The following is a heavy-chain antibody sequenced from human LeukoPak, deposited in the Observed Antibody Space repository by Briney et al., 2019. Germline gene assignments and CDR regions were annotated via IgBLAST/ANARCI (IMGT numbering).Heavy chain of an antibody. CDR1: GFTFSSYA. CDR2: ISGSGGST. D-gene: IGHD3-10*01. J-gene: IGHJ4*02. Sequence: GGSLRLSCAASGFTFSSYAMSWVRQAPGKGLEWVPAISGSGGSTYYADSVKGRFTISRDNSKNTLYLQMNSLRAEDTAVYYCAKDDMVRGVIIPTYFDYWGQGTLVTVSS. V-gene: IGHV3-23*01. CDR3: AKDDMVRGVIIPTYFDY.